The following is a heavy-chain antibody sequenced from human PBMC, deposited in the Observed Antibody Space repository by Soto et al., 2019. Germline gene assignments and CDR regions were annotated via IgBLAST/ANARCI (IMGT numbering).Heavy chain of an antibody. Sequence: GASVKVSCKTSGYTFTNYAIHWVRQAPGQSLEWMGWISAGNGKTKYSPKFQGRVTMTRDTSANTAYMELTNMDPVDTATYYCAQEESGFDYWGQGTLVTVSS. J-gene: IGHJ4*02. CDR3: AQEESGFDY. CDR2: ISAGNGKT. CDR1: GYTFTNYA. D-gene: IGHD1-26*01. V-gene: IGHV1-3*01.